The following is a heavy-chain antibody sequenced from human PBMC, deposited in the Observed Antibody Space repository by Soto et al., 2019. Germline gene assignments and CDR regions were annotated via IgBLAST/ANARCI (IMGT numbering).Heavy chain of an antibody. V-gene: IGHV3-9*01. J-gene: IGHJ4*02. Sequence: GGSLRLSCAASGFTFDDYAMHWVRQAPGKGLEWVSGISWNSGSIGYADSVKGRFTISRDNAKNSLYLQMNSLRAEDTALYYCATSDYCSGGSCYTHLDYWGQGTLVTVSS. D-gene: IGHD2-15*01. CDR3: ATSDYCSGGSCYTHLDY. CDR1: GFTFDDYA. CDR2: ISWNSGSI.